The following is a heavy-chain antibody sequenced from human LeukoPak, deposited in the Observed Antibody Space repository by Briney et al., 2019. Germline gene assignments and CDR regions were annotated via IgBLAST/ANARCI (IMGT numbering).Heavy chain of an antibody. D-gene: IGHD2-15*01. Sequence: SETLSLTCSVSGGSISPYYWSWIRQPPGKGLEWIGYIYYSGTTNYNPSLQSRVTISVATSKNQFSLKLSSVTAADAALYYCARDRASAGGFDYWGQGTLVTVSS. V-gene: IGHV4-59*01. CDR1: GGSISPYY. CDR2: IYYSGTT. J-gene: IGHJ4*02. CDR3: ARDRASAGGFDY.